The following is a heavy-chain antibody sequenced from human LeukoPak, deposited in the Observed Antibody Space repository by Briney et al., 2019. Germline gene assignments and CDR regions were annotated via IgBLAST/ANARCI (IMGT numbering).Heavy chain of an antibody. V-gene: IGHV1-18*04. CDR1: GYTFTSYG. CDR2: ITPYNGNT. J-gene: IGHJ3*02. D-gene: IGHD2-2*01. CDR3: AGWYCSSTSCYAGAFDI. Sequence: GASVKVSCKASGYTFTSYGITWVRQAPGQGLEWMGWITPYNGNTNYAQNLQGRVTMTTDTSTSTAYMELRSLRSDDTAVYYCAGWYCSSTSCYAGAFDIWGQGTMVTVSS.